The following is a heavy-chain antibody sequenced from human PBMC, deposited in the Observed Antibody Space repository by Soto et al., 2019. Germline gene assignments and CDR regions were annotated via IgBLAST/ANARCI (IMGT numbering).Heavy chain of an antibody. CDR1: GFSFASFA. D-gene: IGHD3-3*01. V-gene: IGHV3-23*01. CDR2: ISGSDGKT. CDR3: AKWSYLDY. J-gene: IGHJ4*02. Sequence: PGGSLRFSCTTSGFSFASFAMTWVRQAPGKGLEWVATISGSDGKTYYADSLKGRFSISRDTSRNTLYLQMNSLRADDTAIYYCAKWSYLDYWGQGTRVTVSS.